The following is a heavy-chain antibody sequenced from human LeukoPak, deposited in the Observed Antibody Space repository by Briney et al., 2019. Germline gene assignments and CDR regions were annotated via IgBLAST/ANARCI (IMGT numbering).Heavy chain of an antibody. CDR3: ARHSSVVRGWFDP. V-gene: IGHV4-34*01. Sequence: SETLSLTCAVYGGSFSGYYWSWIRQPPGKGLEWIGEINHSGSTNYNPSLKSRVTISVDTSKNQFSLKLSSVTAADTAVYYCARHSSVVRGWFDPWGQGTRVTVSS. D-gene: IGHD2-15*01. J-gene: IGHJ5*02. CDR2: INHSGST. CDR1: GGSFSGYY.